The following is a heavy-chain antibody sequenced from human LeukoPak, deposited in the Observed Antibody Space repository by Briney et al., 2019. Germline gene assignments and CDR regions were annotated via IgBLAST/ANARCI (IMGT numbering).Heavy chain of an antibody. Sequence: PSETLSLTCTVSGYSISSGYYWGWIRQPPGKGLEWIGSIYHSGSTYYNPSLKSRVTISVDTSKNQFSLKLSSVTAADTAVYYCARDADSSSWYGDYYYYMDVWGKGTTVTVSS. V-gene: IGHV4-38-2*02. CDR1: GYSISSGYY. CDR2: IYHSGST. D-gene: IGHD6-13*01. J-gene: IGHJ6*03. CDR3: ARDADSSSWYGDYYYYMDV.